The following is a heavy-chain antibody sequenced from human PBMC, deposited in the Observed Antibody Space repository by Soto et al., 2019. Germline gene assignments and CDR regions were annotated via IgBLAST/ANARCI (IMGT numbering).Heavy chain of an antibody. D-gene: IGHD2-2*01. V-gene: IGHV4-39*01. CDR3: ALGEVVPAASLSWFDP. Sequence: PSETLSLTCTVSGGSISSSRYSWGWIREPPGKGLDWIGSIYYSGSTYYNPSLKSRVTISADTSKNQFSLKLSSVTAADPAVYYWALGEVVPAASLSWFDPWGQGTLVTVSS. CDR1: GGSISSSRYS. J-gene: IGHJ5*02. CDR2: IYYSGST.